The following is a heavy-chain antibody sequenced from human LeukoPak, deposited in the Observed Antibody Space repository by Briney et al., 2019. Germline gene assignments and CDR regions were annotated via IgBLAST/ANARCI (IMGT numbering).Heavy chain of an antibody. J-gene: IGHJ4*02. V-gene: IGHV3-23*01. CDR1: GFSLSGCG. CDR3: AKLPAPGGDYVYFDS. CDR2: RSRTGDYT. Sequence: GGSLRLSCAASGFSLSGCGMGWVRQAPGKGLEWVSTRSRTGDYTYYADSVKGRFSISRDNSKNTLYLQMASLRVEDTAIYYCAKLPAPGGDYVYFDSWGQGTLVTVSS. D-gene: IGHD3-16*01.